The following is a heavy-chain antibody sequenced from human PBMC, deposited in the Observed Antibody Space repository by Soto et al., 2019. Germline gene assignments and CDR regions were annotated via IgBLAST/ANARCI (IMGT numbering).Heavy chain of an antibody. J-gene: IGHJ4*02. CDR3: ARGSTDSYPGSRIFDF. V-gene: IGHV3-11*01. D-gene: IGHD3-10*01. Sequence: QVQLVESGGGLVKPGGSLRLSCAASGFTFSDYYMSWIRQAPGKGLEWVSYISSSGSTIYYADSVRGRFTISRDNSKNTLHLQMSSLRAEDSAVYYCARGSTDSYPGSRIFDFWGRGTLVTVSS. CDR2: ISSSGSTI. CDR1: GFTFSDYY.